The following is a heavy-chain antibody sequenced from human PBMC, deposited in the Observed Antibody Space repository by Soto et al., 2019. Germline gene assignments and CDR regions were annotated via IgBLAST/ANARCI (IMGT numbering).Heavy chain of an antibody. CDR2: FSGSGGGS. CDR1: GFTFSIYS. Sequence: ETLRLSCVTSGFTFSIYSMSWVRQAPGKGLEWVSSFSGSGGGSYYADSVRGRFTTSRDDSKNTLYLQMNSLTAEGTAVYYCAKELGQTEYFQHWGQGTPVTVS. CDR3: AKELGQTEYFQH. J-gene: IGHJ1*01. V-gene: IGHV3-23*01. D-gene: IGHD3-16*01.